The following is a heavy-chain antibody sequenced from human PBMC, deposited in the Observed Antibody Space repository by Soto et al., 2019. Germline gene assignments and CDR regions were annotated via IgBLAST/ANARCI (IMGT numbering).Heavy chain of an antibody. D-gene: IGHD3-3*01. J-gene: IGHJ3*02. CDR1: GYTLTELS. V-gene: IGHV1-24*01. CDR3: ATATYYDFWSPDAFDI. CDR2: FDPEDGET. Sequence: ASVKVSCKVSGYTLTELSMHWVRQAPGKGLEWMGGFDPEDGETIYAQKFQGRVTMTEGTSTDTAYMELSSLRSEDTAVYYCATATYYDFWSPDAFDIWGQGTMVTVSS.